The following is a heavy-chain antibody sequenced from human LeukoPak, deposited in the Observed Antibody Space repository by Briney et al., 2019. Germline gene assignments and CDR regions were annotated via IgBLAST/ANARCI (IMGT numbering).Heavy chain of an antibody. CDR2: ISDSGAGT. J-gene: IGHJ4*02. D-gene: IGHD2-21*01. Sequence: GGSLRLSCVASGVTFSSYAMSWVRQAPGKGLEWVSAISDSGAGTYYADSVKGRFTISRDNSKNALYLQMNSLAVEDTAVYYCVPPYYFAYWGQGTLVTVSS. CDR1: GVTFSSYA. CDR3: VPPYYFAY. V-gene: IGHV3-23*01.